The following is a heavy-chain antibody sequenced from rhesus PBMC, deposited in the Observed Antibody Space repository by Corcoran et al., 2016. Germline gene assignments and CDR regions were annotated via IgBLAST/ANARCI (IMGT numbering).Heavy chain of an antibody. CDR1: GGSISSSY. V-gene: IGHV4-169*01. Sequence: QLQLQESGPGLVKPSETLSVTCAVSGGSISSSYWSWIRQAPGKGLEWIGYICGSGSSTNYNPSLKSRVTLSVDTSKNQFSLKLSSVTAADTAMYYCVRYSGYSYHFDYWGQGVLVTVSS. D-gene: IGHD5-24*01. CDR3: VRYSGYSYHFDY. J-gene: IGHJ4*01. CDR2: ICGSGSST.